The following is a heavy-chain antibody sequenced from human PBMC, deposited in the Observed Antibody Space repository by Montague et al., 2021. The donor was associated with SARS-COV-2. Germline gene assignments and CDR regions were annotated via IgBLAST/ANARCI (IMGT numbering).Heavy chain of an antibody. CDR1: GFSLSTSGMR. Sequence: PALVTPTQTLTLTCTFSGFSLSTSGMRASWIRQPPGKALEWLARIDWDDDKFYSTSLKTRLTISKDTSKNQVVLTMTNMDPVDTATYYCARSYYDILTAYYTPFDYWGQETLVTVSS. V-gene: IGHV2-70*04. CDR3: ARSYYDILTAYYTPFDY. J-gene: IGHJ4*02. D-gene: IGHD3-9*01. CDR2: IDWDDDK.